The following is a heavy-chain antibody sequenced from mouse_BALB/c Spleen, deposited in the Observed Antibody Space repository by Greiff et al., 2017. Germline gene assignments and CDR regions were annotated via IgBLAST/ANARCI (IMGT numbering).Heavy chain of an antibody. J-gene: IGHJ2*01. D-gene: IGHD1-2*01. CDR2: ISYSGST. CDR3: ARAYYGYSFFDY. V-gene: IGHV3-8*02. Sequence: EVMLVESGPSLVKPSQTLSLTCSVTGDSITSGYWNWIRKFPGNKLEYMGYISYSGSTYYNPSLKSRISITRDTSKNQYYLQLNSVTTEDTATYYCARAYYGYSFFDYWGQGTTLTVSS. CDR1: GDSITSGY.